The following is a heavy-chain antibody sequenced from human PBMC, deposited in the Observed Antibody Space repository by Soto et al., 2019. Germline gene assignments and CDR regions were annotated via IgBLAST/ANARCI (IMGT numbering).Heavy chain of an antibody. CDR1: GYTLTELS. Sequence: ASVKVSCKVSGYTLTELSMHWVRQAPGKGLEWMGGFDPEDGETIYAQKFQGRVTMTEDTSTDTAYMELSSLRSEDTAVYYSETDPYWNYFFDFWGQGTLVTVSS. V-gene: IGHV1-24*01. CDR3: ETDPYWNYFFDF. J-gene: IGHJ4*02. CDR2: FDPEDGET. D-gene: IGHD1-7*01.